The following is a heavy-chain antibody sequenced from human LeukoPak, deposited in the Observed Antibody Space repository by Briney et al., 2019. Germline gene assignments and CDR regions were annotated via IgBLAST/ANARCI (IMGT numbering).Heavy chain of an antibody. V-gene: IGHV3-72*01. Sequence: GGSLRLSCVASGFTFSNHYMDWVRQAPGKGLEWVGRIRKSANSYTTEYDASVQGRFTISRDDSKNSLYLQMNSLQSEDTAVYFCVRSASWSYPPFDYWGQAILVTVSS. CDR3: VRSASWSYPPFDY. CDR1: GFTFSNHY. CDR2: IRKSANSYTT. D-gene: IGHD3-10*01. J-gene: IGHJ4*02.